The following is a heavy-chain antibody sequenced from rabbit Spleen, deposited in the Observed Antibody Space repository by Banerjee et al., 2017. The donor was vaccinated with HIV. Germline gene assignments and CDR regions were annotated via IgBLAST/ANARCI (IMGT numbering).Heavy chain of an antibody. V-gene: IGHV1S45*01. Sequence: QEQLVESGGGLVQPEGSLTLTCTASGFSFSTYDMCWVRQAPGKGLEWIGCIYVGSSSRIYYATWAKGRFTISETSSTTVTLQMTSLTAADTATYFCARDLVAVIGWNFNLWGPGTLVTVS. CDR2: IYVGSSSRI. CDR3: ARDLVAVIGWNFNL. CDR1: GFSFSTYD. J-gene: IGHJ4*01. D-gene: IGHD1-1*01.